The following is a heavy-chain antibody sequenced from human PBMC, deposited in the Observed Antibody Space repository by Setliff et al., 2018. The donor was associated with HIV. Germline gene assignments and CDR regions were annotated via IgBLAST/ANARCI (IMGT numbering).Heavy chain of an antibody. CDR3: ARRVDNSGTFPDKNWFDP. CDR2: IFASETT. Sequence: LSLTCSVSGGSLSNYCWNWIRQSPGKGLEWIGYIFASETTNYNPYYNPTLQSRVTLSIDTSKNQFSLKLRSVTAADTAIYYCARRVDNSGTFPDKNWFDPWGQGRLVTVSS. D-gene: IGHD3-10*01. CDR1: GGSLSNYC. J-gene: IGHJ5*02. V-gene: IGHV4-4*09.